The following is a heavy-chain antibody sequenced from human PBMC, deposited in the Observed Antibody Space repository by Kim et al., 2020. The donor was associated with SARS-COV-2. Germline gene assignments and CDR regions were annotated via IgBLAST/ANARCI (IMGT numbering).Heavy chain of an antibody. CDR1: GFTFNRYW. J-gene: IGHJ4*03. D-gene: IGHD2-2*01. CDR2: IKEDGSEE. V-gene: IGHV3-7*01. CDR3: ARVIVMVPGSSDHFDY. Sequence: GGSLRLSCAASGFTFNRYWMSWIRQTPGKGLERVANIKEDGSEEYYVDSVKGRFSISRDNAKNSLFLQMDRLRAEDTAIYYCARVIVMVPGSSDHFDYWGHGTLATVSS.